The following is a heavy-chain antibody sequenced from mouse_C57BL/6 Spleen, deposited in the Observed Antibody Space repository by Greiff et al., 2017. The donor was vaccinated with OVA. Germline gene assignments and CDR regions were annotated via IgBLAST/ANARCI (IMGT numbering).Heavy chain of an antibody. CDR3: ARRENMVTDYAMDY. CDR1: GFTFSSYG. V-gene: IGHV5-6*02. Sequence: EVKVVESGGDLVKPGGSLKLSCAASGFTFSSYGMSWVRQTPDKRLEWVATISSGGSYTYYPDSVKGRFTISRDNAKNTLYLQMSSLTSEDTAMYYCARRENMVTDYAMDYWGQGTSVTVSS. CDR2: ISSGGSYT. J-gene: IGHJ4*01. D-gene: IGHD2-2*01.